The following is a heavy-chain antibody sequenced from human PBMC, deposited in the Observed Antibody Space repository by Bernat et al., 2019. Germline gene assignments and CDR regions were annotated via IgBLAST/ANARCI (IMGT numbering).Heavy chain of an antibody. Sequence: EVQLVESGGGLVQPGGSLRLSCAASGFTFSSYEMNWVRQAPGKGLEWVSYISSSGSTIYYADSVKGRFTISRDNAKNSLYLQMNSLRAEDTAVYYCASLSTPQYYYGSGSYLDYWGQGTLVTVSS. J-gene: IGHJ4*02. CDR1: GFTFSSYE. D-gene: IGHD3-10*01. CDR3: ASLSTPQYYYGSGSYLDY. CDR2: ISSSGSTI. V-gene: IGHV3-48*03.